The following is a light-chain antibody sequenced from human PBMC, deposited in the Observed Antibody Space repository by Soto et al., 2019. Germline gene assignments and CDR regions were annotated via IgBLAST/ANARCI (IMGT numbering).Light chain of an antibody. V-gene: IGLV6-57*04. CDR2: EDD. CDR3: QSYDTNTVL. CDR1: SGSIGSNS. J-gene: IGLJ2*01. Sequence: NFMLTKPHSVSESPGKTVTISCTRSSGSIGSNSVQWYQQRPGSAPSIVIYEDDQRPSGVPNRFAGSIDRSSNSASLTISGLQTEDEADYYCQSYDTNTVLFGGGTKLTVL.